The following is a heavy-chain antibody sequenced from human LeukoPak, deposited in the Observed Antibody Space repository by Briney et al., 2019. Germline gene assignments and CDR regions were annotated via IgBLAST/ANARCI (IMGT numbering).Heavy chain of an antibody. V-gene: IGHV3-30*18. J-gene: IGHJ4*02. CDR2: ISYDGSNK. D-gene: IGHD6-19*01. Sequence: PGGSLRLSCAASGFTFSSYGMHWVRQAPGKGLEWVAVISYDGSNKYYADSVKGRFTISRDNSKNTLYLQMNSLRAEDTAVYYCAKTAWAVAGSRGYYFDYWGQGTLVTVSS. CDR3: AKTAWAVAGSRGYYFDY. CDR1: GFTFSSYG.